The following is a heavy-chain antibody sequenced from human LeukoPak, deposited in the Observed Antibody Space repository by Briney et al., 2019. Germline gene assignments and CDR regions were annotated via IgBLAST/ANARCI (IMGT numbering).Heavy chain of an antibody. D-gene: IGHD3-9*01. CDR2: ISYHGRA. Sequence: PSETLSLTCHVSGVSINGFFWDWIRQTPGNGLEWLGDISYHGRANYNPSLRSRVTISVDTSKNQFSLKLSSVTAADTAVYYCARHFDWLLTSFDPWGQGTLVTVSS. J-gene: IGHJ5*02. CDR3: ARHFDWLLTSFDP. CDR1: GVSINGFF. V-gene: IGHV4-59*08.